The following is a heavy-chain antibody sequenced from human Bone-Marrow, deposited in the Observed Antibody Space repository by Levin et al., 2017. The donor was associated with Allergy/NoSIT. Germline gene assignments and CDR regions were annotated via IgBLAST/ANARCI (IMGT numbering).Heavy chain of an antibody. J-gene: IGHJ4*02. V-gene: IGHV1-8*01. Sequence: ASVKVSCKASGYTFTSYDINWVRQATGQGLEWMGWMNPNSGNTGYAQKFQGRVTMTRNTSISTAYMELSSLRSEDTAVYYCARVFGLSWLRLKRLDYWGQGTLVTVSS. D-gene: IGHD5-12*01. CDR2: MNPNSGNT. CDR1: GYTFTSYD. CDR3: ARVFGLSWLRLKRLDY.